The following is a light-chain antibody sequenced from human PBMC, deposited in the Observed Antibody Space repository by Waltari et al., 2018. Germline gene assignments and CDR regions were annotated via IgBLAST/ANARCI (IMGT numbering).Light chain of an antibody. V-gene: IGLV1-44*01. CDR1: RSNIGSNA. Sequence: QSVLTQPPSTSGTPGQRVTISCSGSRSNIGSNAVNWYQQFPGTAPKLLIYRNEHRPSGVSDRFSGSKSGTSASLAITGLQSEDESDYYCAAWDDSLNGVVFGGGTKLTVL. J-gene: IGLJ2*01. CDR2: RNE. CDR3: AAWDDSLNGVV.